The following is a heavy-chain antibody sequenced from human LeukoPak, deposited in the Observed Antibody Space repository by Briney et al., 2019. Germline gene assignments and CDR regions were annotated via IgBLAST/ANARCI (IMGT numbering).Heavy chain of an antibody. CDR3: ARETTMVRGVIGLDY. Sequence: GGSLRLSCAASGFTFDDYGMSWVRQAPGKGLEWVANIKQDGSEKYYVDSVKGRFTISRDNAKNSLYLQMNSLRAEDTAVYYCARETTMVRGVIGLDYWGQGTLVTVSS. CDR2: IKQDGSEK. V-gene: IGHV3-7*01. D-gene: IGHD3-10*01. J-gene: IGHJ4*02. CDR1: GFTFDDYG.